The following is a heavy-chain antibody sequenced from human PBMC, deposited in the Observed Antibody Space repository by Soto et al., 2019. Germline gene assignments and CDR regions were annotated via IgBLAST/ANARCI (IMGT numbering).Heavy chain of an antibody. D-gene: IGHD3-22*01. J-gene: IGHJ6*02. CDR3: ARAPITMIVVVAVLDYGMDV. CDR1: GGSISSGGYY. V-gene: IGHV4-31*03. CDR2: IYYSGST. Sequence: ASETLSLTCTVSGGSISSGGYYWIWIRHHPGKGLEWIGYIYYSGSTYYNPSLKSRVTISVDTSKNQFSLKLSSVTAADTAVYYCARAPITMIVVVAVLDYGMDVWGQGTTVTVSS.